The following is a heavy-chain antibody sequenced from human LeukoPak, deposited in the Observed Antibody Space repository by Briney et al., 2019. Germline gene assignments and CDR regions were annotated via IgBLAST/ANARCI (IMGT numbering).Heavy chain of an antibody. D-gene: IGHD6-13*01. J-gene: IGHJ4*02. CDR1: GGSISSYY. CDR3: ARGVVAAAGRTFDF. CDR2: IYYSGST. V-gene: IGHV4-59*01. Sequence: SETLSLTCTVSGGSISSYYWSWIRQPPGKGLEWIGYIYYSGSTNYNPSLKSRVTISLDTSKNQFSLKLSSVTAADTAVYYCARGVVAAAGRTFDFWGQGTLVTVSS.